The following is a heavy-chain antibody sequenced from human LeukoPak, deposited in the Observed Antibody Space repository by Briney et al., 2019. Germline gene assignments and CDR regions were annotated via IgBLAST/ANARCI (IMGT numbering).Heavy chain of an antibody. CDR3: ARSPRGYPYYFDY. Sequence: TSETLSLTCTVSGGSISSYYWSWIRQPPGKGLEWIGYIYYSGSTNYNPSLKSRVTISVDTSKNQFSLKLSSVTAADTAVYYCARSPRGYPYYFDYWGQGTLVTVSS. CDR1: GGSISSYY. CDR2: IYYSGST. V-gene: IGHV4-59*01. J-gene: IGHJ4*02. D-gene: IGHD2-15*01.